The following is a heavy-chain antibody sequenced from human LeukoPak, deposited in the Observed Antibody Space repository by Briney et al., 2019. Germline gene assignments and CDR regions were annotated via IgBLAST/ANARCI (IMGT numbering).Heavy chain of an antibody. J-gene: IGHJ4*02. CDR1: GGSISSYY. D-gene: IGHD4-23*01. CDR2: IYYSGST. V-gene: IGHV4-59*01. CDR3: ARAVGTSRNFFDY. Sequence: PSEILSLTCTVSGGSISSYYWSWIRQPPGKGLEWIGYIYYSGSTNYNPSLKSRVTISVDTSKNQFSLKLSSVTAADTAVYYCARAVGTSRNFFDYWGQGTLVTVSS.